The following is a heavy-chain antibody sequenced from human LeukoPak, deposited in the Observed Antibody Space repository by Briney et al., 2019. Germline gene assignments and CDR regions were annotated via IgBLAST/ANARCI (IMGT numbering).Heavy chain of an antibody. CDR1: GGSISSYY. CDR3: ARVAGAWFDP. V-gene: IGHV4-59*08. D-gene: IGHD2-15*01. J-gene: IGHJ5*02. CDR2: IYYSGST. Sequence: PSETLSLTCTVSGGSISSYYWSWIRQPPGKGLEWIGYIYYSGSTNYNPSLKSRVTISVDTSKNQFSLRLSSVTAADTAVYYCARVAGAWFDPWGQGTLVTVSS.